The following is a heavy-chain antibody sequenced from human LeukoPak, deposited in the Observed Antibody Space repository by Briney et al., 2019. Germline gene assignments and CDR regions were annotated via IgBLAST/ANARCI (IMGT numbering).Heavy chain of an antibody. J-gene: IGHJ5*02. CDR2: MYNSGST. CDR3: ARVPHFGDYGWFDP. CDR1: GGSISSYY. D-gene: IGHD4-17*01. V-gene: IGHV4-59*01. Sequence: ETLRLTCTVSGGSISSYYWSWIRQPPGKGLEWIGYMYNSGSTNYNPSLKSRVTISIDTSKNQFSLKLSSVTAADTAVYYCARVPHFGDYGWFDPWGQGSLVTVSS.